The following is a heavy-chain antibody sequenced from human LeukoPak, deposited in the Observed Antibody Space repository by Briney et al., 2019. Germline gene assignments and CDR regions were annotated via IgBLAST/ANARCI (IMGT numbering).Heavy chain of an antibody. V-gene: IGHV3-21*01. J-gene: IGHJ6*02. CDR3: ARDPVVGATGGYYYYYGMDV. CDR1: GFTFSSYS. Sequence: AGGSLRLSCAVSGFTFSSYSMNWVRQAPGKGLEWVSSISSSSSYIYYADSVKGRFTISRDNAKNSLYLQMNSLRAEDTAGYYCARDPVVGATGGYYYYYGMDVWGQGTTVTVSS. D-gene: IGHD1-26*01. CDR2: ISSSSSYI.